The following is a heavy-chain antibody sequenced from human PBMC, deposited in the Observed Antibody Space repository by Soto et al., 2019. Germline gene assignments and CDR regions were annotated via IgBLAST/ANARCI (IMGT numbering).Heavy chain of an antibody. CDR2: IYYSGST. CDR1: GGSISSSNYY. Sequence: LETLSLTCTVSGGSISSSNYYWGWIRQPPGKGLEWIGSIYYSGSTYYNPSLKSRVTISVDTSKNQFSLKLSSVTAADTAVFYCARQVGDYYYDMDVWGQGTTVTVSS. D-gene: IGHD2-15*01. CDR3: ARQVGDYYYDMDV. J-gene: IGHJ6*02. V-gene: IGHV4-39*01.